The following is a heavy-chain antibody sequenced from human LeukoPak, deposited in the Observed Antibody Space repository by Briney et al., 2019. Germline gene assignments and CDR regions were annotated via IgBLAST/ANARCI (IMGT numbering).Heavy chain of an antibody. CDR3: ARFPCDGYSFPWCYFDY. V-gene: IGHV3-23*01. CDR2: ISNSGDTP. D-gene: IGHD5-24*01. J-gene: IGHJ4*02. CDR1: GFTFSSYA. Sequence: GGSLRLSCAASGFTFSSYAMSWVRQAPGEGLEWVSAISNSGDTPYYADSVKGRFTISRDNSKNTLYLQMNSLRAEDTAVYYCARFPCDGYSFPWCYFDYWGQGTLVTVSS.